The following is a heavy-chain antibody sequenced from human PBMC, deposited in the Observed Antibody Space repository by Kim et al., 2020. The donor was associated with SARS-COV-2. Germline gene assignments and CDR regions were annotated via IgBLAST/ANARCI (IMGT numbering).Heavy chain of an antibody. V-gene: IGHV7-4-1*02. CDR2: INTNTGNR. Sequence: ASVKVSCKASGYTFTSYAMNWVRQAPGQGLEWMGWINTNTGNRTYAQGFTGRFVFSLDTSVSTAYLQISSLKAEDTAVYYCARESYSSGWYSFDYWGQGTLVTVSS. D-gene: IGHD6-19*01. CDR3: ARESYSSGWYSFDY. CDR1: GYTFTSYA. J-gene: IGHJ4*02.